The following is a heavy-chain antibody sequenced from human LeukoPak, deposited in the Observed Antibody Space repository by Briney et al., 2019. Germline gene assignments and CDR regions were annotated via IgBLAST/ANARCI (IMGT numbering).Heavy chain of an antibody. CDR3: ARAPIGSVDY. J-gene: IGHJ4*02. CDR1: GDSITNSY. D-gene: IGHD1-1*01. Sequence: PSETLSLTCTVFGDSITNSYWAWIRLPPGKGLEWIAYIYYTGYTNYNPSLKSRVSISVDTSKNQLSLKLISVTAADTAVYYCARAPIGSVDYWGSGAQVTVSS. V-gene: IGHV4-59*01. CDR2: IYYTGYT.